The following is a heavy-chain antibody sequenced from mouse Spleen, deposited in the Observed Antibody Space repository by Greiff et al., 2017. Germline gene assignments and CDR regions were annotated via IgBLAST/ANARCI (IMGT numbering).Heavy chain of an antibody. CDR2: IYPGHGDT. Sequence: VQLQQSGAELVKPGASVMISCKVSGYAFSKYWMSWVKQRPGKGLEWIGQIYPGHGDTHYNGKYSGKATLTADKSSGTAYMQLSSLTSEDSAVYFCASPGPFFYWGQGTLVTVST. J-gene: IGHJ3*01. CDR3: ASPGPFFY. V-gene: IGHV1-80*01. CDR1: GYAFSKYW.